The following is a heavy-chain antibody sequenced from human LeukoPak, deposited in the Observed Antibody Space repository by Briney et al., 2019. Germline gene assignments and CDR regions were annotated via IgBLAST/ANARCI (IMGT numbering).Heavy chain of an antibody. CDR3: ARSRVAVAGSPYYFDY. J-gene: IGHJ4*02. V-gene: IGHV3-23*01. D-gene: IGHD6-19*01. CDR2: ISGSGGST. Sequence: GGSLRLSCAASGFTFSSYAMSWVRQAPGKGLEWVSAISGSGGSTYYADSVKGRSTISRDNSKNTLYLQMNSLRAEDTAVYYCARSRVAVAGSPYYFDYWGQGTLVTVSS. CDR1: GFTFSSYA.